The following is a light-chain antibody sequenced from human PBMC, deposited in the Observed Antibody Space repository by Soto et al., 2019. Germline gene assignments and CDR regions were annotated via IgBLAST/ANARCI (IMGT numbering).Light chain of an antibody. CDR3: HQYNDWPTWT. CDR2: DAS. J-gene: IGKJ1*01. Sequence: EKVMTQSPATLSVSPGERATLSCRASQSVGIKLGWYQQKPGQSPRLIIYDASTRAAGIPARFSGSGSGTEFTLTISSLQSEDFAVYYWHQYNDWPTWTFGQGTKVEVK. V-gene: IGKV3-15*01. CDR1: QSVGIK.